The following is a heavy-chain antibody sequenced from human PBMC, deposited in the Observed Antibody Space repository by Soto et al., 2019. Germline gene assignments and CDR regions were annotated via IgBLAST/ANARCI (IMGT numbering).Heavy chain of an antibody. V-gene: IGHV3-48*03. CDR2: INSDGSTI. J-gene: IGHJ4*02. D-gene: IGHD1-26*01. Sequence: GGSLRLSCAASGFSFSNYEMNWVRQAPGEGLEWVSYINSDGSTIYYADSVKGRFTVSRDNAKNSLYLQMNSLRAEDTAVYYCARYQRSERALPFFGYWGQGTLVTVSS. CDR1: GFSFSNYE. CDR3: ARYQRSERALPFFGY.